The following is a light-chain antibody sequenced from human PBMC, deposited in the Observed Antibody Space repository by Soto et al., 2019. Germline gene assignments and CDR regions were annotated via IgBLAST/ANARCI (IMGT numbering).Light chain of an antibody. CDR2: DAS. CDR3: KKRSNWPQT. V-gene: IGKV3-11*01. J-gene: IGKJ1*01. Sequence: EIMLTQSPATLSLSPGERATLSCRASQSVSSYLAWYQQKPGQAPRLLIYDASNRATGIPARFSGSGSGTDFTLTISSLEPEDFAVYYCKKRSNWPQTFGQGTKVDIK. CDR1: QSVSSY.